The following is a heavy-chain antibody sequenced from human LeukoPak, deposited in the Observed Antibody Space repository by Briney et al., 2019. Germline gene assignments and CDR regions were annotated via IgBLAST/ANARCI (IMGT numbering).Heavy chain of an antibody. CDR1: EFSLGNYA. CDR2: ITSSGGGT. CDR3: AKKMGTGKYYFDY. D-gene: IGHD3-10*01. Sequence: PGGSLRLSCAASEFSLGNYAMSWVRQAPGKGLQWVSSITSSGGGTYYTDSVKGRFTISRDNSKNTLYLQMNSLRADDTAVYYCAKKMGTGKYYFDYWGQGTLVTVSS. V-gene: IGHV3-23*01. J-gene: IGHJ4*02.